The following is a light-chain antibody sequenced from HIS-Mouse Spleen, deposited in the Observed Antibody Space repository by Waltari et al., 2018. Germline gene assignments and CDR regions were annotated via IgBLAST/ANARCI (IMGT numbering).Light chain of an antibody. V-gene: IGLV3-10*01. CDR1: ALPKKY. J-gene: IGLJ2*01. CDR2: EDS. CDR3: YSTDSSGNHRV. Sequence: VSPGQTARITCSGDALPKKYAYWYQQKSGQAPVLVIYEDSKRASGCPERFSGSSSGTMATLTISGAQVEDEADYYCYSTDSSGNHRVFGGGTKLTVL.